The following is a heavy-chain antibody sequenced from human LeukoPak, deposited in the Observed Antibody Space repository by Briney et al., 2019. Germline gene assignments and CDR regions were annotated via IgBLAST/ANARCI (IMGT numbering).Heavy chain of an antibody. CDR2: ISSSGSTI. J-gene: IGHJ3*02. CDR1: GFTFSDYY. D-gene: IGHD3-16*01. V-gene: IGHV3-11*01. Sequence: GGSLRLSCAASGFTFSDYYMSWIRQAPGKGLEWVSYISSSGSTIYYADSVKGRFTISRDNAKNSLYLQVNSLRAEDTAVYYCARDRNDYVWGSSSDAFDIWGQGTMVTVSS. CDR3: ARDRNDYVWGSSSDAFDI.